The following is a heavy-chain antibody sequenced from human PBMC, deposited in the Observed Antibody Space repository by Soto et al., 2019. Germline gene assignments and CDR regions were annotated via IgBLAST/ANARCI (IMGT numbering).Heavy chain of an antibody. D-gene: IGHD3-10*01. CDR3: ARVHVSYYGSGSYYYFDY. J-gene: IGHJ4*02. V-gene: IGHV3-30-3*01. Sequence: GGSLRLSCAASGFTFSSYAMHWVRQAPGKGLEWVAVISYDGSNKYYADSVKGRFTISRDNSKNTLYLQMNSLRAEDTAVYYCARVHVSYYGSGSYYYFDYWGQGTLVTVSS. CDR1: GFTFSSYA. CDR2: ISYDGSNK.